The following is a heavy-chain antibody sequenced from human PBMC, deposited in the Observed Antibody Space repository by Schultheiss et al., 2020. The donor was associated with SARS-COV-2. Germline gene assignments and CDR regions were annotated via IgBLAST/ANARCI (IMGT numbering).Heavy chain of an antibody. CDR3: ARGSGYDYAGY. Sequence: SVKVSCKASGGTFSSYAISWVRQAPGQGLEWMGGIIPIFGTTNYAQKFQERVTITRDMSTSTAYMELSSLRSEDTAVYYCARGSGYDYAGYWGQGTLVTVSS. CDR2: IIPIFGTT. J-gene: IGHJ4*02. D-gene: IGHD5-12*01. V-gene: IGHV1-69*05. CDR1: GGTFSSYA.